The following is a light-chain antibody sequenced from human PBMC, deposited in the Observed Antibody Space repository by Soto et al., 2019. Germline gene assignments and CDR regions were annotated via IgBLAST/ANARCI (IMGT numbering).Light chain of an antibody. CDR3: QQYGSSPWT. CDR1: QSVSSSY. J-gene: IGKJ1*01. Sequence: EIVLTQSPGTLSLSPGGRATLSCTSSQSVSSSYLAWYQRKPGQAPRLLIYGASTRATGIPDRFSGSGSGTDFTLTISRLEPEDFAVYYCQQYGSSPWTFGQGTKVDIK. CDR2: GAS. V-gene: IGKV3-20*01.